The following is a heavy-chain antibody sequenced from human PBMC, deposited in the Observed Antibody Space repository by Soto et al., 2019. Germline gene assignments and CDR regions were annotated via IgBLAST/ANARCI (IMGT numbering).Heavy chain of an antibody. CDR1: GFTFSSYG. J-gene: IGHJ6*02. Sequence: GESLKISCAASGFTFSSYGMHWVRQAPGKGLEWVAVISYDGSNKYYADSVKGRFTISRDNSKNTLYLQMNSLRAEDTAVYYCAKSSSSFSDYYYGMDVWGQGTTVTVSS. CDR2: ISYDGSNK. CDR3: AKSSSSFSDYYYGMDV. V-gene: IGHV3-30*18. D-gene: IGHD6-13*01.